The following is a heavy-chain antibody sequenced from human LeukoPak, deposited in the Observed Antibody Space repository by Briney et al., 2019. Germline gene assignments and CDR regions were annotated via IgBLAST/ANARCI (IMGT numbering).Heavy chain of an antibody. CDR3: ARDDYGSGSYPFYYGMDV. CDR1: GFTFSAYG. CDR2: VWYDGSNK. J-gene: IGHJ6*02. Sequence: GGSLRLSCAASGFTFSAYGVHWVRQAPGKGLEWVAVVWYDGSNKYYADSVKGRFTISRDNSKNTLYLQMNSLRAEDTAVYYCARDDYGSGSYPFYYGMDVWGQGTTVTVSS. D-gene: IGHD3-10*01. V-gene: IGHV3-33*01.